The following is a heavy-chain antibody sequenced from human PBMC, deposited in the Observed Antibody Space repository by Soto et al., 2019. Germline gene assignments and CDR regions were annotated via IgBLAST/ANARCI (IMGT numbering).Heavy chain of an antibody. CDR3: ARKAFNVDFVVC. D-gene: IGHD3-3*01. V-gene: IGHV3-7*01. Sequence: GGSLRLSCAASGFTFSSYWMSWVRQAPGKGLEWVANIKEDGSEKYYVDSVKGRFTISRDNAKNSLSLQMNSLRAEDTAVYYCARKAFNVDFVVCRGQGTLVTVSS. CDR2: IKEDGSEK. CDR1: GFTFSSYW. J-gene: IGHJ4*02.